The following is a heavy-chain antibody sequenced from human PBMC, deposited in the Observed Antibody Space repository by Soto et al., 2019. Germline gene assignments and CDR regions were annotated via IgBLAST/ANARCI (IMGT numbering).Heavy chain of an antibody. J-gene: IGHJ3*02. CDR2: IIPIFAKP. V-gene: IGHV1-69*01. CDR3: ARGPGIWTSFYI. D-gene: IGHD3-3*01. CDR1: GDTFSSYS. Sequence: QVQLIQSGAELKRPGSSVKVSCKASGDTFSSYSITWLRQAPGQRLEWMGGIIPIFAKPTYAQKFQGRVAITADDSTSTVYMELTSLTSEVTAGYYCARGPGIWTSFYIWGQGTRVSVSS.